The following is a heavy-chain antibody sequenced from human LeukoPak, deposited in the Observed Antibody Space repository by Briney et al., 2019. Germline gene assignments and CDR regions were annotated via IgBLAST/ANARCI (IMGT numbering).Heavy chain of an antibody. J-gene: IGHJ5*02. Sequence: PRGSLRLSCAAPGVTLRNNYIRSVRQAPQKSLEWVSLIYGGGATFYADAVKGRFTISRDGSKNTLYLQMNSLRAEDTAVCYCARDPPAVAINTYAWGQGTLVTVSS. D-gene: IGHD6-13*01. CDR1: GVTLRNNY. CDR2: IYGGGAT. V-gene: IGHV3-66*01. CDR3: ARDPPAVAINTYA.